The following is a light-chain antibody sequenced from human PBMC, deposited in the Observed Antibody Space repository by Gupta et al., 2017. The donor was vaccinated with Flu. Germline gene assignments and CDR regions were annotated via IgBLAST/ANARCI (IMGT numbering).Light chain of an antibody. J-gene: IGKJ1*01. Sequence: SPGERATLSCRASQSVSSDHLAWYQQIRGQAPRLLIYGASSRATDIPDRFSGSGSGTDFTLTISRLEPEDFAIYYCHQYASSPRTFGQGTKVEI. V-gene: IGKV3-20*01. CDR2: GAS. CDR1: QSVSSDH. CDR3: HQYASSPRT.